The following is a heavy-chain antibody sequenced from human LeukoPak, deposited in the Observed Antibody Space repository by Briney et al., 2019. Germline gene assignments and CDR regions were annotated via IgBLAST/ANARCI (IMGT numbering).Heavy chain of an antibody. CDR1: GFSLSNARMG. J-gene: IGHJ4*02. Sequence: SGPVLVKPTETLSLTCTVSGFSLSNARMGVSWIRQPPGKAREWLAHIFSNDEKSYSTSLKSRLTISKDTSKSQVVLTMTNMDPVDTATYYCARIHDFWSGYYPYYFDYWGQGTLVTVSS. D-gene: IGHD3-3*01. CDR3: ARIHDFWSGYYPYYFDY. V-gene: IGHV2-26*01. CDR2: IFSNDEK.